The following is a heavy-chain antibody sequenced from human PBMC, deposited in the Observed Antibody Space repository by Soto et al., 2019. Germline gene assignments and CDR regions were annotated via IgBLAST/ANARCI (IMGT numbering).Heavy chain of an antibody. Sequence: PSETLSLTCTVSGGSISSSSYYWGWIRQPTGKGLEWIGSIYYSGSTYYNPSLKSRVTISVDTSKNQFSLKLSSVTAADTAVYYCARHNDGSGSGKPAYYYYYGMDVWGQGTTVS. CDR3: ARHNDGSGSGKPAYYYYYGMDV. J-gene: IGHJ6*02. CDR2: IYYSGST. D-gene: IGHD3-10*01. V-gene: IGHV4-39*01. CDR1: GGSISSSSYY.